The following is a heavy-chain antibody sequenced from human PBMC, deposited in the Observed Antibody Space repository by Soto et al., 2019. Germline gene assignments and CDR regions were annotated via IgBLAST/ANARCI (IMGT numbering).Heavy chain of an antibody. CDR1: GAYITSDSYY. J-gene: IGHJ4*02. CDR3: ARHLSESGYDLNY. Sequence: SETLSLTCTVSGAYITSDSYYWAWIRQPPGKGLEWIGSIYFSGSTYYNSALKSRLAISIDMSKNQFSLNLSSVTDADTAVYYCARHLSESGYDLNYWGQGTLVTVSS. D-gene: IGHD5-12*01. V-gene: IGHV4-39*01. CDR2: IYFSGST.